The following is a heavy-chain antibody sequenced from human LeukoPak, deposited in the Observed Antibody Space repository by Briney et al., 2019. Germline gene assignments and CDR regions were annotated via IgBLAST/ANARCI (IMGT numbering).Heavy chain of an antibody. CDR3: ARGYDILTGDDAFDI. V-gene: IGHV1-24*01. Sequence: EASVKVSCKVSGYTLTELSMHWVRQAPGKGLEWMGGFDPEDGETIYAQKFQGRVTMTTDTSTSTAYMELRSLRSDDTAVYYCARGYDILTGDDAFDIWGQGTMVTVSS. CDR1: GYTLTELS. CDR2: FDPEDGET. J-gene: IGHJ3*02. D-gene: IGHD3-9*01.